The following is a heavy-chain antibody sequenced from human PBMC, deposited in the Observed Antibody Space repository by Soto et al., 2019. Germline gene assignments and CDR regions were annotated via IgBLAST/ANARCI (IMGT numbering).Heavy chain of an antibody. J-gene: IGHJ4*02. D-gene: IGHD6-13*01. Sequence: SETLSLTCTVSGGSISSYYWSWIRQPPGKGLEWIGYIYYSGSTNYNPSLKSRVPLSVDTSKNQFSLKLSSVTAADTAVYYCARRRGAYSSSTFDYWGQGALVTVSS. CDR3: ARRRGAYSSSTFDY. V-gene: IGHV4-59*08. CDR1: GGSISSYY. CDR2: IYYSGST.